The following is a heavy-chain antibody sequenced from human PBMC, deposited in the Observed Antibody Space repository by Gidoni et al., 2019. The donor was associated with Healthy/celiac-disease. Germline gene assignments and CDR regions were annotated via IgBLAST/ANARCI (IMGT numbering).Heavy chain of an antibody. CDR2: ISAYNGNT. V-gene: IGHV1-18*01. CDR3: ARDEGQVNSGYYPNWFDP. D-gene: IGHD3-22*01. Sequence: QVPLLQSGAEVKTPRASVKVSFTASGYTFTSYCISWVRQAPGQGLEWIGWISAYNGNTNNAQKLQCRVTMTTDTSTSTAYMELRSLRSDDTAVYYGARDEGQVNSGYYPNWFDPWGQGTLVTVSS. J-gene: IGHJ5*02. CDR1: GYTFTSYC.